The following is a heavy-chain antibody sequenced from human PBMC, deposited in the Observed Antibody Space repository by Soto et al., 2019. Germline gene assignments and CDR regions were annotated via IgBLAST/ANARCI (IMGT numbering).Heavy chain of an antibody. D-gene: IGHD3-10*01. CDR3: KRRRGGFGVQTKYGMDV. Sequence: PSATXSLTCSFYGVSFIVYYFILIRHPPGKGLEWIAEINHSGSTNYNPSLKSRVTMSVDTSKNQFSLKLSSVTAADTAVYYCKRRRGGFGVQTKYGMDVWGQGTTVTVYS. CDR2: INHSGST. J-gene: IGHJ6*01. CDR1: GVSFIVYY. V-gene: IGHV4-34*01.